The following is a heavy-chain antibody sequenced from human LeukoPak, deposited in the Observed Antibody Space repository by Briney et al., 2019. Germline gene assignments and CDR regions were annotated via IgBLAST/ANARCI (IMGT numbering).Heavy chain of an antibody. J-gene: IGHJ4*02. CDR3: ARALHDSSGYYFDY. CDR1: GFTFSSYT. D-gene: IGHD3-22*01. V-gene: IGHV3-21*01. CDR2: ISNSSPNI. Sequence: GGSLRLSCAASGFTFSSYTMNWVRQAPGKGLEWVSSISNSSPNIYYADSVKGRFTISRDSAKDSLFLQMNSLRAEDTAVYCCARALHDSSGYYFDYWGQGTLVTVSS.